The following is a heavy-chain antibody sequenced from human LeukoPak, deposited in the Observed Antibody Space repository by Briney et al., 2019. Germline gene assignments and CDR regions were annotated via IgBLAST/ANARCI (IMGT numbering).Heavy chain of an antibody. J-gene: IGHJ4*02. CDR2: IYYSGST. CDR3: ARVITYYYDSSGYYYGAPESYFDY. D-gene: IGHD3-22*01. V-gene: IGHV4-59*01. Sequence: SETLSITCTVSGGSIISYYWSWIRQPLGKGLEWIGYIYYSGSTNYNPSLKSRVTISVDTSKNQFSLKLSSVTAADTAVYYCARVITYYYDSSGYYYGAPESYFDYWGQGTLVTVSS. CDR1: GGSIISYY.